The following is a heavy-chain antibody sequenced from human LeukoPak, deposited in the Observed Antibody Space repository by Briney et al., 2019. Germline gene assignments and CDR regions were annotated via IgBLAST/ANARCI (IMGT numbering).Heavy chain of an antibody. CDR2: IYYSGST. CDR1: GGSLSSGGYY. CDR3: ARSSGVFLFDY. Sequence: SQTLSLTCTVSGGSLSSGGYYWSWIRQHPGKGLEWIGYIYYSGSTYYNPSLKRRVTISVDTSKNQFSLKLSSVTAADTAVYYCARSSGVFLFDYWGQGTLVTVSS. D-gene: IGHD6-25*01. V-gene: IGHV4-31*03. J-gene: IGHJ4*02.